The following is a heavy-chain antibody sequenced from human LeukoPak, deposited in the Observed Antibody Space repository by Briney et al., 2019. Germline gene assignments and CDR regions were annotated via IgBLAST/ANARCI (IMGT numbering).Heavy chain of an antibody. CDR1: GFTFSSYA. Sequence: GGSLRLSCAASGFTFSSYAMHWVRQAPGKGLEYVSAICSNGGSTYYANSVKGRFTISRDNSKNTLYLQMGSLRAEDMAVYYCARGAYRDYYDSRHFDYWGQGTLVTVSS. J-gene: IGHJ4*02. CDR2: ICSNGGST. CDR3: ARGAYRDYYDSRHFDY. D-gene: IGHD3-22*01. V-gene: IGHV3-64*01.